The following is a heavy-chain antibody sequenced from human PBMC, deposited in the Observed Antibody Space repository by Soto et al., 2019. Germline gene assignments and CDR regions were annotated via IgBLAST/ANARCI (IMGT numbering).Heavy chain of an antibody. CDR1: GGPMSSYY. V-gene: IGHV4-4*07. CDR2: VYSSGGT. J-gene: IGHJ5*02. CDR3: ARGQRFSDWFDP. D-gene: IGHD3-3*01. Sequence: SETLSLTCTVSGGPMSSYYWTWIRQPAGKGLEWIGRVYSSGGTHYNPSLKSRVTISLDTSKNQFSLRLLSVTDADTAVYYCARGQRFSDWFDPWGQGTLVTVSS.